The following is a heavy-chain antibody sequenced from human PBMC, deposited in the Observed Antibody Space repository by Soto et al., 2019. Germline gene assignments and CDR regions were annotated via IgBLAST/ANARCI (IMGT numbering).Heavy chain of an antibody. CDR3: AKNQYPYSSSPWGVDY. V-gene: IGHV3-30*18. CDR1: GFTFSSYG. D-gene: IGHD6-6*01. CDR2: ISYDGSNK. Sequence: QVQLVESGGGVVQPGRSLRLSCAASGFTFSSYGMHWVRQAPGKGLEWVAVISYDGSNKYYADSVKGRFTISRANSKNTLNLQMNTLRAEDTAVEYCAKNQYPYSSSPWGVDYWGQVTLVTVSS. J-gene: IGHJ4*02.